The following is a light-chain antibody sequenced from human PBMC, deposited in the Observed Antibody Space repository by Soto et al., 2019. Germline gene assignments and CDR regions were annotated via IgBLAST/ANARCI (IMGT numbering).Light chain of an antibody. CDR3: QQYNVWPLT. CDR2: VAS. J-gene: IGKJ4*01. V-gene: IGKV3-15*01. CDR1: QSVNSN. Sequence: EIVMTQSPVTLSVSPGDRATLSCRASQSVNSNLAWYQHKPGQTPKLLIYVASTRATGIPARFSGSGSGTEFTITISRLQSEDFAVYYCQQYNVWPLTFGGGTKVEF.